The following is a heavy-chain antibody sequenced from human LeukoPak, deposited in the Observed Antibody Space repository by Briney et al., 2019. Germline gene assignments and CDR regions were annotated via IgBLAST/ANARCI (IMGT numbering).Heavy chain of an antibody. CDR1: GFTFNTYS. CDR3: ASAFSYQY. CDR2: ISSSSSTI. V-gene: IGHV3-48*01. J-gene: IGHJ4*02. Sequence: GGSLRLSCAASGFTFNTYSMNWVRQAPGKGLEWVSYISSSSSTIYYADSVKGRFTISRDNAKNSLYLQMNSLRAEDTAVYYCASAFSYQYWGQGTLVTVSS. D-gene: IGHD3-16*01.